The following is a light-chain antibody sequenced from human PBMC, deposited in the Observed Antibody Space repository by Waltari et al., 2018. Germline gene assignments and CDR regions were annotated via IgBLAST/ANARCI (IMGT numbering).Light chain of an antibody. CDR2: WAS. CDR3: QQYYTIPVT. CDR1: QSVLYSPNNKNY. J-gene: IGKJ1*01. Sequence: DIVMTQSPDSLAVSLGERATINCKSSQSVLYSPNNKNYLAWYQQKPGQPPKMLMYWASTRESGVPDRFSGSGSGTDFTLTISSLQAEDVAVYYCQQYYTIPVTFGQGTKVEIK. V-gene: IGKV4-1*01.